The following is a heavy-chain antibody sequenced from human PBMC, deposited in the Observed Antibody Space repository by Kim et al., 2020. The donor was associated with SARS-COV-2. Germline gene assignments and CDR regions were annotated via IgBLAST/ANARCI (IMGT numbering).Heavy chain of an antibody. Sequence: YAASVKGRVTISRDDSKDIAYLKMNSLKTEDTAVYYCTRQVVPATGYFDYWGQGTLVTVSS. D-gene: IGHD2-2*01. CDR3: TRQVVPATGYFDY. J-gene: IGHJ4*02. V-gene: IGHV3-49*02.